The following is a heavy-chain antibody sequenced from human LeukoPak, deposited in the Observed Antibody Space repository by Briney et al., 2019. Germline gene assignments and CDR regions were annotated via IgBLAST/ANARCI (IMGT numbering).Heavy chain of an antibody. J-gene: IGHJ5*02. Sequence: PGGSLRLSYAASGITFRNYRMSWVRQAPGKGLEWVAFIKEDGSVKHYVDSVKGRFTISRDNAQNSLYLQMNSLRAEDTAVYFCHQPVTLPAWGQGTLVTVSS. V-gene: IGHV3-7*01. CDR3: HQPVTLPA. CDR2: IKEDGSVK. D-gene: IGHD2-2*01. CDR1: GITFRNYR.